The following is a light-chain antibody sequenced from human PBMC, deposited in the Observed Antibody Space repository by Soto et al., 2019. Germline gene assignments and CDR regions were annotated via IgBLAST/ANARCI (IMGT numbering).Light chain of an antibody. CDR2: DAS. Sequence: EIVLTQSPATLSSSPRERATLSCRASQSVSSYLAWFQQKPGQPTRLLIYDASDRATGILARFSGSGSGTDFTLTISSPEPEDFAVYYCQQRSSWPRTFGQGTKVVIK. CDR3: QQRSSWPRT. CDR1: QSVSSY. J-gene: IGKJ1*01. V-gene: IGKV3-11*01.